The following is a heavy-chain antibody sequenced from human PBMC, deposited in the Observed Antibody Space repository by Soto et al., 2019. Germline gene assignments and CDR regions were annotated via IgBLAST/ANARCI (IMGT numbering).Heavy chain of an antibody. CDR1: VFTFSSYD. Sequence: PVGSLRLSCASSVFTFSSYDMHWVRQSTGKGLEWVSAIGTAGDTYYPGSVKGRFTISRENAKNSLYLQMNSLRAGDTAVYYCARVYCTNGVCNGGMQVWGQGTKGHVSS. V-gene: IGHV3-13*01. CDR2: IGTAGDT. J-gene: IGHJ6*01. CDR3: ARVYCTNGVCNGGMQV. D-gene: IGHD2-8*01.